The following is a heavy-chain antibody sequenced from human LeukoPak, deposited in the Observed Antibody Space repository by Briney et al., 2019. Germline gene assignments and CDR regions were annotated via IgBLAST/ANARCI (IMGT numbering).Heavy chain of an antibody. Sequence: SGGSLRLSCAPSGFRFSSYGMAWVRQAPGKALEWVSNINNSGGNTNYADSVKGRFTISRDNSKNTLYLQMNSLRAEDTAVYYCVKGGPYSSRSWFDPWGQGTLVTVSS. D-gene: IGHD6-13*01. CDR3: VKGGPYSSRSWFDP. V-gene: IGHV3-23*01. J-gene: IGHJ5*02. CDR1: GFRFSSYG. CDR2: INNSGGNT.